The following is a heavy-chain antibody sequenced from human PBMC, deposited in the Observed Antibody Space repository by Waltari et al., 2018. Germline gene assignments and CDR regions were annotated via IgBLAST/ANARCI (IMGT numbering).Heavy chain of an antibody. CDR1: GFTFSSYW. CDR2: INSDGSST. V-gene: IGHV3-74*01. D-gene: IGHD3-22*01. Sequence: EVQLVESGGGLVQPGGSLRLSCAASGFTFSSYWMHWVRQAPGKGLVWVSRINSDGSSTSYADSGKGRFTISRDNAKNTLYLQMNSLRAEDTAVYYCARGAAGQWLFGAQPHYYGMDVWGQGTTVTVSS. CDR3: ARGAAGQWLFGAQPHYYGMDV. J-gene: IGHJ6*02.